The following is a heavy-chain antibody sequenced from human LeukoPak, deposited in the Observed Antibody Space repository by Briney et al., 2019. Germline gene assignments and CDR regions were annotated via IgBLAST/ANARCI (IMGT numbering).Heavy chain of an antibody. CDR3: ARGGGGYSSSHLDY. D-gene: IGHD6-19*01. Sequence: GGSLRLSCAASGFTFSSNYMSWVRQAPGKGLEWVSVIYSGGSTYYADSVKGRFTISRDNSKNTLYLQMNSLRAEDTAVYYCARGGGGYSSSHLDYWGQGTLVTVSS. J-gene: IGHJ4*02. CDR2: IYSGGST. V-gene: IGHV3-53*01. CDR1: GFTFSSNY.